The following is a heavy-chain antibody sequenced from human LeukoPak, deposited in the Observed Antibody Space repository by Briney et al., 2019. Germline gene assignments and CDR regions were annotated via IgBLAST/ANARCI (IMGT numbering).Heavy chain of an antibody. CDR3: AKWSGVADPFDY. V-gene: IGHV3-23*01. CDR1: GFTFSSYW. Sequence: PGGSLRLSCAASGFTFSSYWMSWVRQAPGKGLEWVSAISGSGDSTYYAGSLKGRFTISRDNSRNTLYLQMNSLRADDTAVYYCAKWSGVADPFDYWGQGTLVTVSS. CDR2: ISGSGDST. J-gene: IGHJ4*02. D-gene: IGHD6-19*01.